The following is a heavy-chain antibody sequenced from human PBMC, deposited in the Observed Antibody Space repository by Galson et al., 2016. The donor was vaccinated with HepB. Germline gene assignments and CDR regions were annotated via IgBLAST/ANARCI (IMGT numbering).Heavy chain of an antibody. J-gene: IGHJ4*02. Sequence: QSGAEVKKPGESLKISCKGSGYSFSTYWIGWVRQMPGKGLEWMGSIYPGDSDTRYSPSFQGQVTISADKSTSTAYLQRNSLKASDTAVYYCARRGSCYYTGEHYWGQGTLVTVSS. D-gene: IGHD3-3*01. V-gene: IGHV5-51*01. CDR3: ARRGSCYYTGEHY. CDR1: GYSFSTYW. CDR2: IYPGDSDT.